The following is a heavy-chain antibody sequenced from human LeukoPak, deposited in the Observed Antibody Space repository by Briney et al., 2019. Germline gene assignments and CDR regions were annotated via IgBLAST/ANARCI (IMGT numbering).Heavy chain of an antibody. CDR3: ARGGKIPAAALYNWFDP. V-gene: IGHV1-69*05. D-gene: IGHD2-2*01. Sequence: SVKVSCKASGGTFSSYAITWVRRAPGQGLEWRGGIIPIFGTANYAQKFQGRVTITTDESTSTAYMELSSLRSEDTAVYYCARGGKIPAAALYNWFDPWGQGTLVTVSS. CDR2: IIPIFGTA. CDR1: GGTFSSYA. J-gene: IGHJ5*02.